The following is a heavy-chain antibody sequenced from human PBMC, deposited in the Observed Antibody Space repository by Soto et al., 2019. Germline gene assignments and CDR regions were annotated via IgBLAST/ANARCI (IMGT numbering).Heavy chain of an antibody. Sequence: QVQLQESGPGLVKPSETLSLTCAVSGDSISSYYRMWIRQPPGKGLESIGYLYYGRSANYNPSLKSRVTLSVDTSTNQCSLTLSSMTAADTAVYYCALRSMAVVPEYWGQGTLVTVSS. J-gene: IGHJ4*02. CDR2: LYYGRSA. CDR1: GDSISSYY. CDR3: ALRSMAVVPEY. V-gene: IGHV4-59*01. D-gene: IGHD3-22*01.